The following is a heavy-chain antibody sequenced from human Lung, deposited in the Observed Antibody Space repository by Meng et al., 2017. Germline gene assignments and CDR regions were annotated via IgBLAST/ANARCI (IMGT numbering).Heavy chain of an antibody. CDR3: ARGPTTMAHDFDY. D-gene: IGHD4-11*01. CDR2: INHSGST. J-gene: IGHJ4*02. V-gene: IGHV4-34*01. Sequence: QVSRRQLVAGLLMPSESLSLPCFVSGGSFSDYYWSWIRQPPGKGLEWIGEINHSGSTNYNPSLESRATISVDTSQNNLSLKLSSVTAADSAVYYCARGPTTMAHDFDYWGQGTLVTVSS. CDR1: GGSFSDYY.